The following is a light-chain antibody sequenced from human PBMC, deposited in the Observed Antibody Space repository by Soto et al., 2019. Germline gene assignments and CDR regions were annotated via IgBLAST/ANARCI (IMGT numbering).Light chain of an antibody. CDR1: QSIHTS. J-gene: IGKJ5*01. CDR3: QQRNVWPPIT. V-gene: IGKV3-11*01. Sequence: IFTQSAATLSLYQGERATLSCRASQSIHTSLAWYQQKSGKPPRLVIYDSTLRANGVPDRFGGSRSGTEFTLTINSLEPEDFAVYYCQQRNVWPPITFGQGTLLEIK. CDR2: DST.